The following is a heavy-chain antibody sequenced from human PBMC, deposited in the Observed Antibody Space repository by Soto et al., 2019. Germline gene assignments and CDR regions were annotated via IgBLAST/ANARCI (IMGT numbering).Heavy chain of an antibody. V-gene: IGHV4-34*01. CDR1: GGSFSGHS. CDR3: STRAYDTNGYYRFEP. D-gene: IGHD3-22*01. Sequence: SETLSLTCAVYGGSFSGHSWTWIRQSPGKGLEWIGDINHSGRVNYSPSLKSRATISLDTSKNQFSLTLSAVTAADTAMYYCSTRAYDTNGYYRFEPWGQGTLVTVSS. J-gene: IGHJ5*01. CDR2: INHSGRV.